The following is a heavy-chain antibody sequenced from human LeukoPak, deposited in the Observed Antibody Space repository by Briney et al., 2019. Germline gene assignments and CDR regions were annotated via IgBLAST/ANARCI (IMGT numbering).Heavy chain of an antibody. CDR3: ARGRGSSLHDS. Sequence: AGGSLRLSCAASGFSLNNYDMSWVRQAPGKGLEWVANIKEDGSEKYYVDSVKGRFTISRDNAKKFVYLQMSSLRAEDTSVYYCARGRGSSLHDSWGQGTLVTVSS. J-gene: IGHJ4*02. CDR2: IKEDGSEK. CDR1: GFSLNNYD. V-gene: IGHV3-7*01. D-gene: IGHD3-16*01.